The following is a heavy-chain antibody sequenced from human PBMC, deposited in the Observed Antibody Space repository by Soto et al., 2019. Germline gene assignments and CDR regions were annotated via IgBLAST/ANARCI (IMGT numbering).Heavy chain of an antibody. CDR2: IGTAGDT. Sequence: PGGSLRLSCEASGFTFSGFDMHWVRQPTGKGLEWVSSIGTAGDTYYAVSVKGRVTISRDNAKNSLSLKMNSLRAGDMAVYFCGKTQKIRSHIFGACGAGTQPTLS. D-gene: IGHD2-15*01. CDR3: GKTQKIRSHIFGA. V-gene: IGHV3-13*01. J-gene: IGHJ5*02. CDR1: GFTFSGFD.